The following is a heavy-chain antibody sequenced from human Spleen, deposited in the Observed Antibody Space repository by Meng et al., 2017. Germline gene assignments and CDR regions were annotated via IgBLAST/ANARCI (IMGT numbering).Heavy chain of an antibody. CDR2: ISGSGGST. Sequence: GKSLKISCAASGFTFSSYAMSWVRQAPGKGLEWVSAISGSGGSTYYADSVKGRFTISRDNSKNTLYLQMNSLRAEDTAVYYCAKRGGKERYCGGSCYPYYFDYWGQGTLVTVSS. CDR1: GFTFSSYA. V-gene: IGHV3-23*01. CDR3: AKRGGKERYCGGSCYPYYFDY. D-gene: IGHD2-15*01. J-gene: IGHJ4*02.